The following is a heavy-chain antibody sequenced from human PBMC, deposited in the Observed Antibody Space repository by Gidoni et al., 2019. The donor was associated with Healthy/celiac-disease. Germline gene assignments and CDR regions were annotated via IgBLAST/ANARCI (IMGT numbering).Heavy chain of an antibody. Sequence: QRQLVQAGAEVKMPAASVKVSCKASGYTFTSYYMHWVRQAPGQGLEWMGIINPSGGSTSYAQKFQGRVTMTRDTSTSTVYMELSSLRSEDTAVYYCARGRDLIVGVTHAFDIWGQGTMVTVSS. CDR1: GYTFTSYY. CDR3: ARGRDLIVGVTHAFDI. V-gene: IGHV1-46*01. CDR2: INPSGGST. D-gene: IGHD2-21*02. J-gene: IGHJ3*02.